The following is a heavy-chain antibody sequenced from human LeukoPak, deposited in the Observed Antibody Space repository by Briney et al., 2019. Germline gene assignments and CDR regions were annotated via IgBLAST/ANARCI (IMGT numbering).Heavy chain of an antibody. CDR1: GFTFSGYP. V-gene: IGHV3-30*04. CDR2: ISDDGGGK. D-gene: IGHD5/OR15-5a*01. CDR3: VRGVYNNGNMNDY. J-gene: IGHJ4*02. Sequence: GGSLRLSCVASGFTFSGYPMHWVRQTPGKGLDWVAIISDDGGGKFYADSVEGRFTISRDNSKNTLFLLMNSLRAEDTALYYCVRGVYNNGNMNDYWGQGTLVTVSS.